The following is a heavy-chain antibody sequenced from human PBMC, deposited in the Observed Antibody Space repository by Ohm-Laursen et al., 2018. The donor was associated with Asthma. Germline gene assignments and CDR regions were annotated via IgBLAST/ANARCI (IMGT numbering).Heavy chain of an antibody. CDR2: IYYSGGT. V-gene: IGHV4-59*01. CDR3: ARSAYSSSLIFDY. D-gene: IGHD6-6*01. J-gene: IGHJ4*02. CDR1: GGSISGYY. Sequence: SETLSLTCTVSGGSISGYYCNWIRQPPGKGLEWIAYIYYSGGTNYNSSLKSRATISVDTSKNQFSLKLSSVTAADTAVYYCARSAYSSSLIFDYWGQGTLVTVSS.